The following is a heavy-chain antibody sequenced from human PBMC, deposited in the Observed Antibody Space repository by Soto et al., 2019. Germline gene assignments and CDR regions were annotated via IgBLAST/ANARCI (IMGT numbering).Heavy chain of an antibody. CDR1: GGSISSHY. Sequence: PSETLSLTCTVSGGSISSHYWSWVRQAPRQGLEWIGHIYYRRSTTYNPSHRSRSTISVDTSNNQFSLKLNSVTTADTAVYYCARDGREASGMDVWGQGTKVTVSS. CDR3: ARDGREASGMDV. CDR2: IYYRRST. J-gene: IGHJ6*02. V-gene: IGHV4-59*11. D-gene: IGHD1-26*01.